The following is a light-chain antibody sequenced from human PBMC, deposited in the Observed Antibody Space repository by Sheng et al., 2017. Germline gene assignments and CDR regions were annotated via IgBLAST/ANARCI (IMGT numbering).Light chain of an antibody. CDR2: GAS. J-gene: IGKJ2*03. V-gene: IGKV3-20*01. Sequence: EIVLMQSPGTLSLSPGERGTLSCRASQSVSSSYLAWYQQKPGQAPRLLIYGASSRATGIPDRFSGSGSGTDFTLTISRLEPEDFAVYYCQQYGSSPYSFGQGTKLEI. CDR3: QQYGSSPYS. CDR1: QSVSSSY.